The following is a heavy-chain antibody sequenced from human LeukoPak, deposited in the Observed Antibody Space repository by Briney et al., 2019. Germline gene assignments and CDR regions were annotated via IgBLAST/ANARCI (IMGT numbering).Heavy chain of an antibody. V-gene: IGHV4-34*01. CDR3: ATKVSFWSTYYVDN. Sequence: SETLSLTCAVYGRPFKAYYWSWIRQPPGKGLEGIGDINHSGSPNYNPSLKSRVTISVDTSKNQFSLNLNSVTAADTAVYYCATKVSFWSTYYVDNWGQGTLVTVSS. J-gene: IGHJ4*02. CDR1: GRPFKAYY. CDR2: INHSGSP. D-gene: IGHD3-3*01.